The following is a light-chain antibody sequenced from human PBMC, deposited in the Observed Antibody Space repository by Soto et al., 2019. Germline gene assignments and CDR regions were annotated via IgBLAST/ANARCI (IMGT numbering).Light chain of an antibody. J-gene: IGKJ1*01. CDR2: GAS. V-gene: IGKV3-20*01. Sequence: EIVLTQSPGTLSLSPGERATLSCRASQSVSNNYLAWYQQKPGQAPRLLIYGASTRATDVPDRFSGSGSGADFTLTISRLEPEDFAVYYCQQYGSSPPRTFGQGTKVE. CDR1: QSVSNNY. CDR3: QQYGSSPPRT.